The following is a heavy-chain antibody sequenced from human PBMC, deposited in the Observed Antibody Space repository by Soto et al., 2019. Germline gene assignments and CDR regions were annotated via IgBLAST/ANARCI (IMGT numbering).Heavy chain of an antibody. J-gene: IGHJ4*02. V-gene: IGHV1-46*03. Sequence: QVQLVQSGAEVKKPGASVKLSCKASGYTFINYYIHWVRQAPGQGLEWMGIFNPTSGSTNYAQKFQGRVTFTMDTSTRTVYMELNSLGFDDTAVYYCARDLAAGDYWGQGTLVTVSS. D-gene: IGHD6-13*01. CDR2: FNPTSGST. CDR1: GYTFINYY. CDR3: ARDLAAGDY.